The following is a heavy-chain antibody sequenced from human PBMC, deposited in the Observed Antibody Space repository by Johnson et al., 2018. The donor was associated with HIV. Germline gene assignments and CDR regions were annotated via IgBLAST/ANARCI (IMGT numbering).Heavy chain of an antibody. V-gene: IGHV3-23*04. D-gene: IGHD5-12*01. J-gene: IGHJ3*02. CDR3: ANEKDSGYVCRAFDI. Sequence: MQLVESGGVVVQPGGSVRLSCAVSEFIVSANYMSWVRQGPGKGLEWVSTISDNGGSAYYADSVKGRFTISRDKSKNTVYLEMNSLRAEDTAIYRCANEKDSGYVCRAFDIWGQGTMVTVSS. CDR1: EFIVSANY. CDR2: ISDNGGSA.